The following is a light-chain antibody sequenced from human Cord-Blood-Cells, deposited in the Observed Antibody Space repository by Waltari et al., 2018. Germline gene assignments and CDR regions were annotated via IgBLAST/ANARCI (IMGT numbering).Light chain of an antibody. CDR1: SSNIGSNY. J-gene: IGLJ3*02. CDR2: RNN. V-gene: IGLV1-47*01. CDR3: AAWDDSLSGPGV. Sequence: QSVLTQPPSASGTPGQRVTISCSGSSSNIGSNYVYWYQQLPGTAPKLLIYRNNQRPSGVPDRFSGSKSCPSASLAIRGLRSEDEADYYCAAWDDSLSGPGVFGGGTKLTVL.